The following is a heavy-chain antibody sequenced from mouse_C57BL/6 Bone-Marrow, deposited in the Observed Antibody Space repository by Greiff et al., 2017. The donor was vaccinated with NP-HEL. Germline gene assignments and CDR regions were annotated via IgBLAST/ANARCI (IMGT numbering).Heavy chain of an antibody. D-gene: IGHD4-1*01. CDR1: GFTFTDYY. J-gene: IGHJ3*01. CDR2: IRNKANGYTT. V-gene: IGHV7-3*01. Sequence: EVQLVESGGGLVQPGGSLSLSCAASGFTFTDYYMSWVRQPPGKALEWLGFIRNKANGYTTEYSASVKGRFTISRDTSQSILYLQMNALRAEDSATYCCGRCIDWDGFAYWGQGTLVTVSS. CDR3: GRCIDWDGFAY.